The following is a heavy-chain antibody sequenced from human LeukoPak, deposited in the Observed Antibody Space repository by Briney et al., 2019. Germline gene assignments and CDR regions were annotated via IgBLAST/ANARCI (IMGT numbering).Heavy chain of an antibody. Sequence: ASVKVSCKASGYTFTSYDINWVRQATGQGLEWMGWMNPNSGNTGYAQKFQGRVTITRNTSISTAYMELSSLRSEDTAVYYCARGWRYSSGRSGDYWGQGTLVTVSS. CDR2: MNPNSGNT. J-gene: IGHJ4*02. V-gene: IGHV1-8*01. CDR1: GYTFTSYD. CDR3: ARGWRYSSGRSGDY. D-gene: IGHD6-19*01.